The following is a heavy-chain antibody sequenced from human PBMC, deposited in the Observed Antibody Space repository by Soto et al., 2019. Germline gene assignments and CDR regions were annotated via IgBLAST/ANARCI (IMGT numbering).Heavy chain of an antibody. V-gene: IGHV4-30-4*01. J-gene: IGHJ4*02. D-gene: IGHD6-13*01. CDR2: IYYSGST. CDR3: SGAAAGPEIHDY. CDR1: GCSISSGYYY. Sequence: SETLSLTSPVSGCSISSGYYYWSWIRQPPGKGLEWIGYIYYSGSTYYNPSLKSRVTISVDTSKNQFSLKLSSVTAADTAVYYCSGAAAGPEIHDYWGQGTLVTVSS.